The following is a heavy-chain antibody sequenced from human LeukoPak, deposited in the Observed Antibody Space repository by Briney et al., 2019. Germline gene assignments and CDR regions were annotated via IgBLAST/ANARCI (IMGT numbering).Heavy chain of an antibody. Sequence: PSETLSLTCTVSGGSISSSSYYWGWIRQPPGKGLEWIGSIYYSGSTYYNPSLKSRVAISVDTSKNQFSLKLSSVTAADTAVYYCARSKRSGSGTPLGDWGQGTLVTVSS. CDR1: GGSISSSSYY. V-gene: IGHV4-39*07. CDR2: IYYSGST. CDR3: ARSKRSGSGTPLGD. J-gene: IGHJ4*02. D-gene: IGHD3-10*01.